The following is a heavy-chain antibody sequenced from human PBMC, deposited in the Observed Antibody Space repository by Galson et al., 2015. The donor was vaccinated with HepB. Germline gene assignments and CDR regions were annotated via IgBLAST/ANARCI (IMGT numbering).Heavy chain of an antibody. J-gene: IGHJ4*02. CDR3: GRNRGDFWGLLDL. Sequence: SLRLSCAVSGFTFSDHAMGWVRQAPGKGLEWVSIISGSGGTTYNADSVKGRFTISRDKPKNTLYLQMNSLRIEDTAVYYCGRNRGDFWGLLDLWGQGTLVTVSS. V-gene: IGHV3-23*01. CDR1: GFTFSDHA. D-gene: IGHD3-3*01. CDR2: ISGSGGTT.